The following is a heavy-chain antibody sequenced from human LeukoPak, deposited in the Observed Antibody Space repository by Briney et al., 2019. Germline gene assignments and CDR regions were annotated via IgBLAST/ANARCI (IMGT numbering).Heavy chain of an antibody. V-gene: IGHV3-21*01. J-gene: IGHJ4*02. D-gene: IGHD3-22*01. Sequence: PGGSLRLSCAASGFTFSSYSMNWVRQAPGKGLEWVSSISSSSSYIYYADSVKGRFTISRDNAKNTLYLQMNSLRAEDTAVYYCAKGTANYYDSSGYLDYWGQGTLVTVSS. CDR1: GFTFSSYS. CDR2: ISSSSSYI. CDR3: AKGTANYYDSSGYLDY.